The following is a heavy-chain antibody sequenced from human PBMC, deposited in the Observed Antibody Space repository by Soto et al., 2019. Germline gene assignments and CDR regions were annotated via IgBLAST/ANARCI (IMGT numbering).Heavy chain of an antibody. Sequence: QLQLQESGPGLMKPSETLSLTCTVSGGSISSDNFYWGWIRQPPGKGLEWIGNIYYSGTTYYNPSLKSRITIFVDTSKNQFSLKLSSVTAADTAVYYCGRIGAAAGVVYFGMDVWGQGTTVTVSS. CDR1: GGSISSDNFY. J-gene: IGHJ6*02. CDR2: IYYSGTT. V-gene: IGHV4-39*01. CDR3: GRIGAAAGVVYFGMDV. D-gene: IGHD6-13*01.